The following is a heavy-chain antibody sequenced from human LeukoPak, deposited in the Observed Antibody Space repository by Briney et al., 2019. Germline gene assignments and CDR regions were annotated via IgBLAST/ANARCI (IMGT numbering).Heavy chain of an antibody. CDR2: IHYSGST. CDR3: ARHAYSGYEVNWFDP. CDR1: GGSISSSTYY. V-gene: IGHV4-39*01. J-gene: IGHJ5*02. D-gene: IGHD5-12*01. Sequence: SETLSLTCTVSGGSISSSTYYWGWIRQPPGKGLEWIGSIHYSGSTYYNPSLKSQVTISVDTSKNQFSLKLSSVTAADTAVYYCARHAYSGYEVNWFDPWGQGTLVTVSS.